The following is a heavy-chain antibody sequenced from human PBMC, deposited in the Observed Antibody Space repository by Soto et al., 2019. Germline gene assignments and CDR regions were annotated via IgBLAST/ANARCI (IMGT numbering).Heavy chain of an antibody. CDR3: ARGDRGAFDL. CDR1: GFTFSYYW. CDR2: IHSDGSST. J-gene: IGHJ3*01. Sequence: EVQLVESGGGLVRPGGSLRLSCAASGFTFSYYWMHWVRQAPGKGLVWVSRIHSDGSSTTYADLVKGRVFISRDNARNTVELQLNSVRVEDTAMYYCARGDRGAFDLWGQGTVVTVSS. D-gene: IGHD1-26*01. V-gene: IGHV3-74*01.